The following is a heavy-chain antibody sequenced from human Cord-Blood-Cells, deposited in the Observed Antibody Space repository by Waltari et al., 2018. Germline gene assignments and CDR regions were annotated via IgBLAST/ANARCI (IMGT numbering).Heavy chain of an antibody. J-gene: IGHJ5*02. CDR1: GGSFSGYY. Sequence: QVQLQQWGAGLLKPSETLSLTCAVYGGSFSGYYWSWIRQPPGKGLEWIGEINHSGSTNDNPSLKGRVTRSVDTSKNQFSLKLSSVTAADTAVYYCARGLPYSSSWYNWFDPWGQGTLVTVSS. CDR3: ARGLPYSSSWYNWFDP. D-gene: IGHD6-13*01. CDR2: INHSGST. V-gene: IGHV4-34*01.